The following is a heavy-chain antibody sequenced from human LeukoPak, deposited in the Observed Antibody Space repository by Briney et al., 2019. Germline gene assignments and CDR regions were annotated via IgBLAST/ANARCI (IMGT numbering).Heavy chain of an antibody. CDR2: INPNSGGT. Sequence: ASVKVSCKASGYTFTGYYMHWVRQAPGQGLEWMGWINPNSGGTNYAQKFQGRVTMTRDTSISTAYMELSRPRSDDTAVYYCARGRYNWTPYYYYGMDVWSQGTTVTVSS. V-gene: IGHV1-2*02. CDR1: GYTFTGYY. J-gene: IGHJ6*02. CDR3: ARGRYNWTPYYYYGMDV. D-gene: IGHD1-20*01.